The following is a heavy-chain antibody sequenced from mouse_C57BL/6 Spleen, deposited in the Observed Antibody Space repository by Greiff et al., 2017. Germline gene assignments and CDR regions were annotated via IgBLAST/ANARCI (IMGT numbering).Heavy chain of an antibody. CDR3: TGWLLPGYYFDY. CDR2: IDPETGGT. CDR1: GYTFTDYE. D-gene: IGHD2-3*01. J-gene: IGHJ2*01. V-gene: IGHV1-15*01. Sequence: QVQLKESGAELVRPGASVTLSCKASGYTFTDYEMHWVKQTPVHGLEWIGAIDPETGGTAYNQKFKGKAILTADKSSSTAYMELRSLTSEDSAVYYCTGWLLPGYYFDYWGQGTTLTVSS.